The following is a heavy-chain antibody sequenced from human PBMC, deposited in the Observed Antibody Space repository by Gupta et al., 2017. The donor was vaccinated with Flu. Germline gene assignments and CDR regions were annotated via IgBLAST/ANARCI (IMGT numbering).Heavy chain of an antibody. Sequence: EVQLLESGGGLVQPGGSLRLSCAASGFTFSSYAMSWVRQAPGKRLEWVSAISGSGGSTYYADSVKGRFTISRDNSKNTLYLQMNSLRAEDTAVYYCALLGYAVVTSISFDYWGQGTLVTVSS. V-gene: IGHV3-23*01. J-gene: IGHJ4*02. CDR3: ALLGYAVVTSISFDY. CDR2: ISGSGGST. CDR1: GFTFSSYA. D-gene: IGHD4-23*01.